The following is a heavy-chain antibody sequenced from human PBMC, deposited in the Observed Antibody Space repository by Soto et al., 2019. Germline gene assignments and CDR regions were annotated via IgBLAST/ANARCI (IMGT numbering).Heavy chain of an antibody. CDR2: INPNSGGT. D-gene: IGHD3-22*01. J-gene: IGHJ4*02. V-gene: IGHV1-2*04. CDR1: GFTLSSYY. CDR3: ARAHYYDSSGYYPFDY. Sequence: ASVKVSCKASGFTLSSYYIYWVRQAPGQGLEWIGWINPNSGGTNYAQKFQGWVTMTRDTSISTAYMELSRLRSDDTAVYYCARAHYYDSSGYYPFDYWGQGTLVTVSS.